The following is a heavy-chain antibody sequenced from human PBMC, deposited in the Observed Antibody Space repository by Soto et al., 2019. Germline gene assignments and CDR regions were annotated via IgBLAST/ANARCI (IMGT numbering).Heavy chain of an antibody. CDR3: ARDLGYYDSSGYFDY. V-gene: IGHV3-11*01. CDR1: GFTFSDSY. Sequence: GGSLRLSCAASGFTFSDSYMSWIRQAPGKGLEWVSYISSSDSIIYYSDSVKGRFIISRDNAKNSLYLQMNSLRAEDTAVYYCARDLGYYDSSGYFDYLGQGTLVTVS. CDR2: ISSSDSII. J-gene: IGHJ4*02. D-gene: IGHD3-22*01.